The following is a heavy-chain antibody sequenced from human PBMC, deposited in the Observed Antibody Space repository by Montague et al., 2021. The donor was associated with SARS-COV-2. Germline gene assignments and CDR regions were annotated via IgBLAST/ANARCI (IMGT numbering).Heavy chain of an antibody. CDR1: GVSISSYY. J-gene: IGHJ3*02. Sequence: SETLFLTCTVSGVSISSYYWTWIRQPPGKGLEWIGFIYYSGSTNYNPSLKSRVTISVDTSKNQFSLKLSSVTAADTAVYYCAKQALTRYCTSTTCFGVAFDIWGQGTMVTVSS. CDR3: AKQALTRYCTSTTCFGVAFDI. V-gene: IGHV4-59*08. D-gene: IGHD2-2*01. CDR2: IYYSGST.